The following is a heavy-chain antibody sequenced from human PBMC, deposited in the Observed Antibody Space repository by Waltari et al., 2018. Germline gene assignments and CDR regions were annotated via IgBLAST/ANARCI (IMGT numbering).Heavy chain of an antibody. CDR1: GPTLRGSA. Sequence: VQLVESGGGLVQPGGPLVPPCAASGPTLRGSAVHWGRLYFGKGLEWIGRIRSKANSYATRYAASVKGRFTIARDDSKNTAFLQMNSLKTEDTAVYYCTSAVEKAEINNYYYYPMDVWGQGTTVTVSS. D-gene: IGHD5-18*01. CDR2: IRSKANSYAT. CDR3: TSAVEKAEINNYYYYPMDV. V-gene: IGHV3-73*01. J-gene: IGHJ6*02.